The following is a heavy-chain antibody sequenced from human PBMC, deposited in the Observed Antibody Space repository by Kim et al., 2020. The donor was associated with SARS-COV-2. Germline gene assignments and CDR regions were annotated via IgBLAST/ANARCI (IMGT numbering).Heavy chain of an antibody. CDR1: GFTFSSYS. CDR3: ARDVDIVATIGHYYYGMDV. V-gene: IGHV3-21*01. Sequence: GGSLRLSCAASGFTFSSYSMNWVRQAPGKGLEWVSSISSSSSYIYYADSVKGRFTISRDNAKNSLYLQMNSLRAEDTAVYYCARDVDIVATIGHYYYGMDVWGQGTTVTVSS. CDR2: ISSSSSYI. D-gene: IGHD5-12*01. J-gene: IGHJ6*02.